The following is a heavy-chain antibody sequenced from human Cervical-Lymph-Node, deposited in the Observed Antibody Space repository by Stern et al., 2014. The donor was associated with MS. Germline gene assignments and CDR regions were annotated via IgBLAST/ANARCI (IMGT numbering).Heavy chain of an antibody. J-gene: IGHJ4*02. CDR1: GGSISRGNYH. CDR2: ISTSGST. D-gene: IGHD3-3*01. Sequence: QLQLQESGPGLVKPSQTLSLTCTVFGGSISRGNYHWSWLRQPAGKGLEWIGRISTSGSTTFNPSLKSRVTISVDTSKNQSSLILSSVTAADTAVYYCARDTPFGVARFDYWGQGTLVTVSS. V-gene: IGHV4-61*02. CDR3: ARDTPFGVARFDY.